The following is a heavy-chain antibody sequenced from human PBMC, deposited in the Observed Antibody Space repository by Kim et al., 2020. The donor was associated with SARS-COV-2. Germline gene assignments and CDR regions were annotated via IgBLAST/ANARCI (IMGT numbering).Heavy chain of an antibody. V-gene: IGHV3-30*18. CDR1: GFTFSSYG. Sequence: GGSLRLSCAASGFTFSSYGMHWVRQAPGKGLEWVAVISYDGSNKYYADSVKVRFTISRDNSKNTLYLQINSLRAEDTAVYYCANGGAPNLDGIAVAGTPLDYWGQGILVTVSS. CDR2: ISYDGSNK. D-gene: IGHD6-19*01. CDR3: ANGGAPNLDGIAVAGTPLDY. J-gene: IGHJ4*02.